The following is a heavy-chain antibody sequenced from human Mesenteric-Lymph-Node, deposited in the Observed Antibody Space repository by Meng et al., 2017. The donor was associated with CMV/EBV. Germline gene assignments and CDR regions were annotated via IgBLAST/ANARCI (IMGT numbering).Heavy chain of an antibody. J-gene: IGHJ4*02. Sequence: SGFAFNNNAMSWVRQAPGKGLEWVSGVSNGGSLTYYADSVKGRFTIFRDNSKNTLYLQMNSLRAEDTAVYYCARDYCSGINCAIDYWGQGTLVTVSS. D-gene: IGHD2-15*01. CDR2: VSNGGSLT. CDR1: GFAFNNNA. CDR3: ARDYCSGINCAIDY. V-gene: IGHV3-23*01.